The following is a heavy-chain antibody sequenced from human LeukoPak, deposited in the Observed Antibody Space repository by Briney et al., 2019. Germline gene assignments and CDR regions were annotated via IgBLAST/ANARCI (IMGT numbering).Heavy chain of an antibody. CDR1: GGSISSYY. V-gene: IGHV4-59*01. Sequence: SETPSLTCTVSGGSISSYYWSWIRQPPGKGLEWIGYIYYSGSTNYNPALKSRVTISVDTSKNQFSLKLSSVTAADTTVYYCAREFHTAMGISAFDIWGQGTMVTVSS. D-gene: IGHD5-18*01. CDR3: AREFHTAMGISAFDI. J-gene: IGHJ3*02. CDR2: IYYSGST.